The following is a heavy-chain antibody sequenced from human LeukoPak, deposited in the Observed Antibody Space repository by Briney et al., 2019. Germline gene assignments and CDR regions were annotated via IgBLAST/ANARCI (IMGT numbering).Heavy chain of an antibody. CDR3: ARVPSVVISHFDY. CDR1: GYTFTGYY. V-gene: IGHV1-2*02. CDR2: INPNSGGT. D-gene: IGHD3-22*01. Sequence: ASVKVSCKASGYTFTGYYMHWVRQAPGQGLEWMGWINPNSGGTNYAQKFQGRVTMTRDTSISTAYMELSRLRSDDTAVYYCARVPSVVISHFDYWGQGTLVTVPS. J-gene: IGHJ4*02.